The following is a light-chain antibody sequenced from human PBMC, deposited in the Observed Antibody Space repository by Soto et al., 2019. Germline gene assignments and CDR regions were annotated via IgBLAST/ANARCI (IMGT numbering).Light chain of an antibody. CDR2: DVS. CDR3: SSYTSSSTVV. V-gene: IGLV2-14*01. Sequence: QSALTQPASVSGSPGQSITISCTGTSSDVGAYNSVSWYQQHPGKAPKLMIYDVSNRPPGVSNRFSGSKSGNTASLTISGLQAEDEADYYCSSYTSSSTVVFGGGTKLTVL. J-gene: IGLJ3*02. CDR1: SSDVGAYNS.